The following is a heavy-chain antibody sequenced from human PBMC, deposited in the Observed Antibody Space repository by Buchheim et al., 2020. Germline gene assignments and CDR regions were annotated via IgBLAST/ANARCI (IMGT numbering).Heavy chain of an antibody. CDR3: ARDYYDSSGYYYEHYYYGMDV. CDR1: GGTFSSYA. V-gene: IGHV1-69*01. D-gene: IGHD3-22*01. Sequence: QVQLVQSGAEVKKPGSSVKVSRKASGGTFSSYAVSWVRQAPGQGLEWMGGIIPIFGTANYAQKFQGRVTITADESTSTAYTELSSLRSEDTAVYYCARDYYDSSGYYYEHYYYGMDVWGQGTT. J-gene: IGHJ6*02. CDR2: IIPIFGTA.